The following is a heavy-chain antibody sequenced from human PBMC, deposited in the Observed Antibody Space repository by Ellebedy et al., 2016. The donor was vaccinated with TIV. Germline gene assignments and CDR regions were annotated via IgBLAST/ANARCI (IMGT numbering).Heavy chain of an antibody. CDR1: GFTFKHYG. J-gene: IGHJ5*02. Sequence: GESLKISCAAPGFTFKHYGLHWVRQAPGKGLQWGAVISYDGSSEFFAGSVQGRSTISRDNSKNSVYLQINSLRTDDTAIYYCAKELQSCSAGLCLHNYFDPWGQGTLVTVSS. CDR2: ISYDGSSE. V-gene: IGHV3-30*18. CDR3: AKELQSCSAGLCLHNYFDP. D-gene: IGHD5-24*01.